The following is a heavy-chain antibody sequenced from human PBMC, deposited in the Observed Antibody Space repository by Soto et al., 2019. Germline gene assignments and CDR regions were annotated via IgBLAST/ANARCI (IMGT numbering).Heavy chain of an antibody. CDR1: GDSITIYY. J-gene: IGHJ4*02. V-gene: IGHV4-59*13. Sequence: QVHLQQSGPGLVKPSETLSLTCTVSGDSITIYYWGWIRQPPGKGLEWIGSISYSGITYYNPSLKSRVTISLDTSNSQFSLKLRSVTAADTAVYYCSRVKKEWDCFDYWGQGTLVTVSS. CDR3: SRVKKEWDCFDY. CDR2: ISYSGIT. D-gene: IGHD1-26*01.